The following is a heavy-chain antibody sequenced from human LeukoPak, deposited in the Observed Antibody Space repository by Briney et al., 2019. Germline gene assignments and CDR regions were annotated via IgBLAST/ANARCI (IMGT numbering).Heavy chain of an antibody. D-gene: IGHD1-14*01. V-gene: IGHV3-30*03. CDR1: GFTFSNSA. CDR3: ATTHRNSQALDI. CDR2: TSSDEVHK. Sequence: PGGSLRLSCAASGFTFSNSAMSWVRQAPGKGLEWVAITSSDEVHKYYADSVKGRFTISRDNSNNTLYLHMNGLTTEDTAVFYCATTHRNSQALDIWGQGTMVTVSS. J-gene: IGHJ3*02.